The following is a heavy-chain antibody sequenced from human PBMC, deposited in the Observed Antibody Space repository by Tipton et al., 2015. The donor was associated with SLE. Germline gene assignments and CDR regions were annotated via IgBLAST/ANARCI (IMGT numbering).Heavy chain of an antibody. V-gene: IGHV4-39*07. CDR3: ARDPSRYSGSQSPFDY. Sequence: LRLSCTVSGGSISSSSYYWGWIRQPPGKGLEWIGSIYYSGSTYYNPSLKSRVTISVDTSKNQFSLKLSSVTAADTAVYYCARDPSRYSGSQSPFDYGGQGTLVTVSS. CDR1: GGSISSSSYY. J-gene: IGHJ4*02. CDR2: IYYSGST. D-gene: IGHD1-26*01.